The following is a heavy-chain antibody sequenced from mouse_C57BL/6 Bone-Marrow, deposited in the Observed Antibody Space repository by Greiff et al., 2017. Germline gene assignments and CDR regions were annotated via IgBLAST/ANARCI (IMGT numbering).Heavy chain of an antibody. CDR2: ISSGGDYI. Sequence: EVMLVESGEGLVKPGGSLKLSCAASGFTFSSYAMSWVRQTPEKRLEWVAYISSGGDYIYCADTVKGRFTISRDNARNTLYLQMSSLKSEDTAMYYCTRDGYYGLDWYFDVWGTGTTVTVSS. D-gene: IGHD2-3*01. V-gene: IGHV5-9-1*02. CDR3: TRDGYYGLDWYFDV. CDR1: GFTFSSYA. J-gene: IGHJ1*03.